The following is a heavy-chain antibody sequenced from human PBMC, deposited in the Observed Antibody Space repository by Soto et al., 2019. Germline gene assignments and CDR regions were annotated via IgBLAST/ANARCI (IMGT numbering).Heavy chain of an antibody. V-gene: IGHV4-30-2*01. CDR2: VYDSGII. CDR3: ARAIIGRGYSGYWHS. J-gene: IGHJ4*02. Sequence: QLQLQESGSGLVKPSETLSLTCAVSGGSISSGGYSWSWIRQPPGQGPAWIGYVYDSGIIGYNPSRRSRVAIPVDRSKNKFSRKVNSVAAADPAVYYSARAIIGRGYSGYWHSWGQGTLVAVSS. CDR1: GGSISSGGYS. D-gene: IGHD5-12*01.